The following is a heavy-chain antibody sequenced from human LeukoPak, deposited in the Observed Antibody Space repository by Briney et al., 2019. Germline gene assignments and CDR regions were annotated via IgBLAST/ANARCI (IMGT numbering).Heavy chain of an antibody. J-gene: IGHJ4*02. CDR3: AKGGSGYRFDY. CDR1: GFTFDDYA. Sequence: PGGSLRLSCAASGFTFDDYAMPWVRQPPGKGLEWVSSMSWNSGNIGYADSVKGRFTISRDNAKKSLYLQMNSLRTEDTALYYCAKGGSGYRFDYWGQGTLVTVSS. CDR2: MSWNSGNI. V-gene: IGHV3-9*01. D-gene: IGHD3-22*01.